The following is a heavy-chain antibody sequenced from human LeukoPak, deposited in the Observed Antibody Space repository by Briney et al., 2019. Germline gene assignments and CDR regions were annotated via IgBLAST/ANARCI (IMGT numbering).Heavy chain of an antibody. CDR3: ARDRTFGGHPFDY. CDR2: ISTSGGTT. CDR1: GFTFSSYG. J-gene: IGHJ4*02. Sequence: GGSLRLSCAASGFTFSSYGMTWVRQAPGKGLEWVSSISTSGGTTYYADSVKGRFTISRDNAKNSLYLQMNSLRAEDTAVYYCARDRTFGGHPFDYWGQGTLVTVSS. V-gene: IGHV3-21*01. D-gene: IGHD3-10*01.